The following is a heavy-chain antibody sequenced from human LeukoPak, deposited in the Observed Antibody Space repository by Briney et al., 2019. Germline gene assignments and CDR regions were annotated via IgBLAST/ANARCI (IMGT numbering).Heavy chain of an antibody. D-gene: IGHD2-2*01. CDR1: GFTFSSYG. Sequence: GGSLRLSCAASGFTFSSYGMHWVRQAPGKGLEWVAVISYDGSNKYYADSVKGRFTISRDNSKNTLYLQMNSLRAEDTAVYYCAREGLGFCGSTSCSYGMDVWGQGTTVTVS. J-gene: IGHJ6*02. CDR3: AREGLGFCGSTSCSYGMDV. V-gene: IGHV3-30*03. CDR2: ISYDGSNK.